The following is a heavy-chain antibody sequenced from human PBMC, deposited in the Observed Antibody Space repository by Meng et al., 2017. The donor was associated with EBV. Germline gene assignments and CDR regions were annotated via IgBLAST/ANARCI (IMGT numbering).Heavy chain of an antibody. D-gene: IGHD1-26*01. J-gene: IGHJ4*02. V-gene: IGHV1-3*01. CDR1: ISFHREA. CDR3: AGAGFRGNYKSIDY. CDR2: LNAGNDNT. Sequence: QVTAGAVWGGGEEAGGVVKCFLQAIRISFHREAMPWVGKDPGQRLEWMGWLNAGNDNTEYSQKFQGRVTITRDTSASTAYMELSNLISEDTAVYYCAGAGFRGNYKSIDYWGQGTLVTVSS.